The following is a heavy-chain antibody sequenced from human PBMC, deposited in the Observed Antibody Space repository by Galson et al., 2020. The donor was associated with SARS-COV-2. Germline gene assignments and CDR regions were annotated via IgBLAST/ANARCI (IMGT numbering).Heavy chain of an antibody. J-gene: IGHJ4*02. CDR3: AKDEGGQQVAILDS. Sequence: GGSLRLSCTASGFIFEDYAMHWVRQTPGKGLEWVSGINWNSYYKSYADSVKGRFTISRDNARKSLYLQMNSLTSEDTALYYCAKDEGGQQVAILDSWGQGTLVTVSS. V-gene: IGHV3-9*01. CDR2: INWNSYYK. CDR1: GFIFEDYA. D-gene: IGHD6-13*01.